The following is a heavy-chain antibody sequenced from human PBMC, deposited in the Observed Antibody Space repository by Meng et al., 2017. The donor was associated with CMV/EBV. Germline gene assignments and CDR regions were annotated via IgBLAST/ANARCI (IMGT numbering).Heavy chain of an antibody. V-gene: IGHV5-51*01. Sequence: GGSLRLSCKGSGYSFTSYWIGWVRQMPGKGLEWMGIIYPGDSDTRYSPSFQGQVTISADKSISTAYLQWSSLKASDTAMYYCARQSYCSSTSCYTDYWGQRTLVTVSS. CDR1: GYSFTSYW. J-gene: IGHJ4*02. D-gene: IGHD2-2*02. CDR3: ARQSYCSSTSCYTDY. CDR2: IYPGDSDT.